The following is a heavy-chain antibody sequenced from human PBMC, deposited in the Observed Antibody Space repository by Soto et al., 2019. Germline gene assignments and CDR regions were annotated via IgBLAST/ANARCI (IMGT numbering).Heavy chain of an antibody. Sequence: QVQLVQSGAEVKKPGSSVKVSCKASGGTFSSYAISWVRQAPGQGLEWMGGIIPIFGTANYAQKFQGRVTIPAYETXGTAYMELSSLRSEDTAVYYCASSVAKYYYYGMDVWGHGTTVTVSS. V-gene: IGHV1-69*12. CDR3: ASSVAKYYYYGMDV. CDR1: GGTFSSYA. CDR2: IIPIFGTA. D-gene: IGHD5-12*01. J-gene: IGHJ6*02.